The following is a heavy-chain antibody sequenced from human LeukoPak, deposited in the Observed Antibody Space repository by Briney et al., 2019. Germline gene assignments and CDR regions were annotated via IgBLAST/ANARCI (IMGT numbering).Heavy chain of an antibody. CDR1: GGSISSYY. V-gene: IGHV4-59*01. CDR2: IYYSGST. Sequence: SETLSLTCTVFGGSISSYYLSWVRQPPGKGLEWIGYIYYSGSTNYNPSLKSRVTISVDTSKNQFSLKLSLVSAADTAVYYCASYKPRYSSWYDYRGQGTLVTVSS. CDR3: ASYKPRYSSWYDY. D-gene: IGHD6-13*01. J-gene: IGHJ4*02.